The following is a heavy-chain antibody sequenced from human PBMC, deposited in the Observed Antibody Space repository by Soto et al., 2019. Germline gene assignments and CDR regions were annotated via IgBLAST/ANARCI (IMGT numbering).Heavy chain of an antibody. CDR1: GGSFSGYY. Sequence: ETLSLTCAVYGGSFSGYYWILIRQPPGKGLEWIGEINHSGSTNYNPSLKSRVTISVDTSKNQFSLKLSSVTAADTAVYYCAIPVYDILTGYYPSFDYWGQGTLVNVSS. V-gene: IGHV4-34*01. CDR2: INHSGST. CDR3: AIPVYDILTGYYPSFDY. J-gene: IGHJ4*02. D-gene: IGHD3-9*01.